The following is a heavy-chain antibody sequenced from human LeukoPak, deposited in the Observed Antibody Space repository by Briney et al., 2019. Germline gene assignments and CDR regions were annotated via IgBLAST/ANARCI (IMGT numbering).Heavy chain of an antibody. Sequence: PGGSLRLSCAASGFTFSHFWMSWVRQAPGKGRGGVAYLKKTGSETYYVDSVKGRFTITRDNTRNSLFLQMYSLSAEDTAVYCCAREDGYCSGGNCYSYFDSWGQGTLVTVSS. D-gene: IGHD2-15*01. CDR1: GFTFSHFW. V-gene: IGHV3-7*01. CDR2: LKKTGSET. J-gene: IGHJ4*02. CDR3: AREDGYCSGGNCYSYFDS.